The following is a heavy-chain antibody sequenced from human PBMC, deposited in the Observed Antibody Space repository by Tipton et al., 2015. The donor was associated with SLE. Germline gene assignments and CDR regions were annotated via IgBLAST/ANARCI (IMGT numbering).Heavy chain of an antibody. CDR2: IYTSGST. CDR3: ARGNWG. V-gene: IGHV4-61*02. Sequence: TLSLTCTVSGGSISSGSYYWSWIRQPAGKGLKWFGRIYTSGSTNYNPSLKSRVTISVDTSKNQFSLKLSTVTAADTAVYYCARGNWGWGQGTLVTVSS. J-gene: IGHJ4*02. CDR1: GGSISSGSYY. D-gene: IGHD7-27*01.